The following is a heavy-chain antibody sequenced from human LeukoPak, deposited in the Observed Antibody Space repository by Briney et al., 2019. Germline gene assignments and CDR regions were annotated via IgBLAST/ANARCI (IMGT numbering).Heavy chain of an antibody. Sequence: ASVKVSCKASGYTFTSYDINWVRQATGQGLEWMGWMNPNSGNTGYAQKFQGRVTMTRNTSISTAYMELSSLRSEDTAVYYCARGAGYCSSTSCYPHAFDIWGQGTMVTVSS. CDR3: ARGAGYCSSTSCYPHAFDI. J-gene: IGHJ3*02. CDR1: GYTFTSYD. D-gene: IGHD2-2*01. V-gene: IGHV1-8*01. CDR2: MNPNSGNT.